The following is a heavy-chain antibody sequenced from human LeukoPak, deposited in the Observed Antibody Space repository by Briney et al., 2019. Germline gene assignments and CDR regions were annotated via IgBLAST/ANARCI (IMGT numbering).Heavy chain of an antibody. CDR3: AKDGYYYMDV. V-gene: IGHV3-64*01. Sequence: GGSLRLSCAASGFTFSNYAMHWVRQAPGKGLEYVSGISSNGGSTFYASSVKGRFTISRDNSKNTLYLQMGSLRAEDTAVYYCAKDGYYYMDVWGKGTTVTVSS. CDR2: ISSNGGST. CDR1: GFTFSNYA. J-gene: IGHJ6*03.